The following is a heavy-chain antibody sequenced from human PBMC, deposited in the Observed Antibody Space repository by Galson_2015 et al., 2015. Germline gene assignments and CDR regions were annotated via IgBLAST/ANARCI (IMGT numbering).Heavy chain of an antibody. V-gene: IGHV3-23*01. CDR2: ISGSGGST. Sequence: SLRLSCAASGFTFSSYAMSWVRQAPGKGLEWASSISGSGGSTFHADSVKGRFTVSRDNSKNTLYLQMNSLRAEDTAVYYCAKAAGEYCSSNRCYYYYYYGMDVWGQGTTVTVSS. CDR1: GFTFSSYA. D-gene: IGHD2-2*01. J-gene: IGHJ6*02. CDR3: AKAAGEYCSSNRCYYYYYYGMDV.